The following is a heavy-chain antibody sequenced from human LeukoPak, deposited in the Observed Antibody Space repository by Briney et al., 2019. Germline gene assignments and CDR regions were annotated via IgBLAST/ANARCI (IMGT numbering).Heavy chain of an antibody. V-gene: IGHV1-24*01. CDR3: ARADPLAQDWYFDL. J-gene: IGHJ2*01. CDR2: FDPEDGET. D-gene: IGHD5-12*01. Sequence: ASVKVSCKVSGYTLTELSMHWVRQAPGKGLEWMGGFDPEDGETIYAQKFQGRVTMTRDTSTSTVYMELSSLRSEDTAVYYCARADPLAQDWYFDLWGRGTLVTVSS. CDR1: GYTLTELS.